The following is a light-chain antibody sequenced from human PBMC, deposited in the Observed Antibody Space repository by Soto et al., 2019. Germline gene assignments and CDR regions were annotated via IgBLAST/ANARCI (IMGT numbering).Light chain of an antibody. J-gene: IGKJ1*01. Sequence: DIVMTQSPDSLAVSLGDRATINCKSSQSVLYSSNNKNYLAWYQQKPGQPPKLLIYWASTRESGVPDRFSGSGSGTDFTLTISSLEPEDFAVYYCQHRANWPLTFGQGTKVDI. CDR1: QSVLYSSNNKNY. CDR3: QHRANWPLT. CDR2: WAS. V-gene: IGKV4-1*01.